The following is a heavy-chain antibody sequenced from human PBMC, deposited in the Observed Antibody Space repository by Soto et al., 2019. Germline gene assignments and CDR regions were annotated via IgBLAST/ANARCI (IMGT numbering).Heavy chain of an antibody. J-gene: IGHJ4*02. Sequence: EVQLVESGGGLVQPGGSLRLSCAASGFTFSSYSMNWVRRAPGKGLEWVSYISGGSNTIYYADSVKGRFTISRDNAKNSLYLQMDNLRAEDTAVYYCARRPSITGTRGTTFFDYRGQGTLVTVSS. CDR3: ARRPSITGTRGTTFFDY. CDR1: GFTFSSYS. V-gene: IGHV3-48*01. D-gene: IGHD1-20*01. CDR2: ISGGSNTI.